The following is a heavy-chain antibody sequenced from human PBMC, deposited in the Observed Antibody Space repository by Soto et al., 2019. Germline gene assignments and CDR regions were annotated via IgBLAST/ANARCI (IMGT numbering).Heavy chain of an antibody. CDR1: GYTFTSYG. Sequence: ASVKVSCKASGYTFTSYGISWVRQAPGQGLEWMGWISAYNGNTNYAQKLKGRVTMTTDTSTSTAYMELRSLRSDDTAVYYCARGDHYESSGFPSDYWGQGTLVTVSS. CDR3: ARGDHYESSGFPSDY. V-gene: IGHV1-18*01. J-gene: IGHJ4*02. D-gene: IGHD3-22*01. CDR2: ISAYNGNT.